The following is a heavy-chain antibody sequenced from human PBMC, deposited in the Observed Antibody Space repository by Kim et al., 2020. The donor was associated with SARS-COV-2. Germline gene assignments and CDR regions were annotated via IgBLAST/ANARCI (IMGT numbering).Heavy chain of an antibody. V-gene: IGHV3-33*08. CDR1: GFTFSSYG. Sequence: GGSLRLSCAASGFTFSSYGMHWVRQAPGKGLEWVAVIWYDGSNKYYADSVKGRFTISRDNSKNTLYLQMNSLRAEDTAVYYCARQAVAGTYYFDYWGQGTLVTVSS. CDR3: ARQAVAGTYYFDY. J-gene: IGHJ4*02. CDR2: IWYDGSNK. D-gene: IGHD6-19*01.